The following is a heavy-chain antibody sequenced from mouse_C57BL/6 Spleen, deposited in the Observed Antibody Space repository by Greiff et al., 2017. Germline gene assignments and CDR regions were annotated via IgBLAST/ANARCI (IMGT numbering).Heavy chain of an antibody. Sequence: VKLVESGAELVRPGASVTLSCKASGYTFTDYEMHWVQQTPVHGLEWIGAIDPETGGTAYNQKFKGKAILTADKSSSTAYMELRSLTSEDSAVYYCTRSGAVVYYFDYWGQGTTLTVSS. V-gene: IGHV1-15*01. D-gene: IGHD1-1*01. CDR1: GYTFTDYE. CDR3: TRSGAVVYYFDY. J-gene: IGHJ2*01. CDR2: IDPETGGT.